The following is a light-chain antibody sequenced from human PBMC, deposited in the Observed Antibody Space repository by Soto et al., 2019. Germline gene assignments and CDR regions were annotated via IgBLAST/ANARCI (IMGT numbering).Light chain of an antibody. J-gene: IGKJ1*01. CDR3: QQRSNWPWT. CDR1: QSVSSY. Sequence: EIVLTQSPATLSLSPGERATLSCRASQSVSSYLAWYQQKPGQAPRLLIYDASNRATGIPARFSGSGSGTDFTLTITSLEPEDFAFYYFQQRSNWPWTFGQGTKVQIK. V-gene: IGKV3-11*01. CDR2: DAS.